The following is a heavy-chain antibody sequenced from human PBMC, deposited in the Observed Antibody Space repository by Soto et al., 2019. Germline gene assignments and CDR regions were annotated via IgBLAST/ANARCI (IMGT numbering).Heavy chain of an antibody. Sequence: GVLRLSCAASGFTFSSYAMSWVRQAPGKGLEWVSAISGSGGSTYYADSVKGRFTISRDNSKNTLYLQMNSLRAEDTAVYYCAKRENWNYALDYWGQGTLVTVSS. J-gene: IGHJ4*02. CDR1: GFTFSSYA. CDR3: AKRENWNYALDY. V-gene: IGHV3-23*01. CDR2: ISGSGGST. D-gene: IGHD1-7*01.